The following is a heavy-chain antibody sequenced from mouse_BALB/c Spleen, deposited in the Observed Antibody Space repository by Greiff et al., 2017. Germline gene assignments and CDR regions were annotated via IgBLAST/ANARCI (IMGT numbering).Heavy chain of an antibody. J-gene: IGHJ3*01. CDR3: ARKKRDWFAY. Sequence: QVQLQQPGAELVMPGASVKMSCKASGYTFTDYWMHWVKQRPGQGLEWIGAIDTSDSYTSYNQKFKGKATLTVDESSSTAYMQLSSLTSEDSAVYYCARKKRDWFAYWGQGTLVTVSA. CDR1: GYTFTDYW. CDR2: IDTSDSYT. V-gene: IGHV1-69*01.